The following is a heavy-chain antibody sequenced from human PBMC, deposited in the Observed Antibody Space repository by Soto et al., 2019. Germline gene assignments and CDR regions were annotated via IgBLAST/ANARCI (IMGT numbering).Heavy chain of an antibody. Sequence: QVQLVQSGAEVKKPGASVKVSCKASGYTFTGFYMHWVRQAPGQGLEWMGWINPNSGGTNYAQKFQGRVTMTRDTAISTAYMELRRLRSDDTAVYDCASISPSRRIVVVPAALQDYYGMDVWGQGTTVTVSS. CDR1: GYTFTGFY. J-gene: IGHJ6*02. CDR2: INPNSGGT. CDR3: ASISPSRRIVVVPAALQDYYGMDV. D-gene: IGHD2-2*01. V-gene: IGHV1-2*02.